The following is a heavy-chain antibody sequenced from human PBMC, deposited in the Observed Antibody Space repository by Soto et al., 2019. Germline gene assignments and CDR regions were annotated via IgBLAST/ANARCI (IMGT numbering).Heavy chain of an antibody. V-gene: IGHV3-7*01. CDR2: IKEDGNED. CDR3: ARDGQSTGGFRRNDY. Sequence: EVQLVESGGGLVQPGGSLRLSCAACGFSFNTYWMIWARQAPGKGLEWVASIKEDGNEDFYVDYVRGRFTISRDNGKVSLYLKMNSLRAEDTAIYYCARDGQSTGGFRRNDYWGQGTLVTVSS. CDR1: GFSFNTYW. D-gene: IGHD2-8*02. J-gene: IGHJ4*02.